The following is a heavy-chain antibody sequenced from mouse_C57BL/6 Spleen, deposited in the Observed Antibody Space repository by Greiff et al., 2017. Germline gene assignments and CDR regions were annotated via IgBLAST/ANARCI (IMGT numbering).Heavy chain of an antibody. CDR2: ISSGGSYT. V-gene: IGHV5-6*01. Sequence: EVQLVESGGDLVKPGGSLKLSCAASGFTFSSYGMSWVRQTPDKRLEWVATISSGGSYTYYPDSVKGRFTISRDNAKNTLYLQMSSLKSEDTAMYYGARLIYYGNLAWFAYWGQGTLVTVSA. D-gene: IGHD2-1*01. CDR3: ARLIYYGNLAWFAY. CDR1: GFTFSSYG. J-gene: IGHJ3*01.